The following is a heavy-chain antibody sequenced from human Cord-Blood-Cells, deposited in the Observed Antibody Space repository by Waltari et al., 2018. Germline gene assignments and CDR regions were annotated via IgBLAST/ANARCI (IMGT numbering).Heavy chain of an antibody. Sequence: QLQLQESGPGLVKPSETLSLTCTGSGGSISSSSYYWGWIRQPPGKGLEWIGSIYYSGSTYYNPSLKSRVTISVDTSKNQFSLKLSSVTAADTAVYYCASQAGYNWFDPWGQGTLVTVSS. CDR1: GGSISSSSYY. V-gene: IGHV4-39*01. D-gene: IGHD6-13*01. CDR3: ASQAGYNWFDP. CDR2: IYYSGST. J-gene: IGHJ5*02.